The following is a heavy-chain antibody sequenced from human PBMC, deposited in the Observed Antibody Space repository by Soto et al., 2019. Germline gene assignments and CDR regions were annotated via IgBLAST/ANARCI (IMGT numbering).Heavy chain of an antibody. V-gene: IGHV3-11*01. CDR2: ISVTVDTT. J-gene: IGHJ6*02. D-gene: IGHD3-3*01. Sequence: WGSLRLSCEASGFFFSDYYMSWIRQATGKGLETPCYISVTVDTTSYADSVKGRFTISRDNAKNSLFLHLNSPSAGDTAVYYCAIGGGQLYYSGTEVWGQGTTVIVSS. CDR3: AIGGGQLYYSGTEV. CDR1: GFFFSDYY.